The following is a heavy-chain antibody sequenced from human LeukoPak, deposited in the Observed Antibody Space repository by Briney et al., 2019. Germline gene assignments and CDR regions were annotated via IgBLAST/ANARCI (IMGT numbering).Heavy chain of an antibody. V-gene: IGHV3-74*01. CDR2: INSDGSST. CDR1: GVTCSSYW. J-gene: IGHJ4*02. D-gene: IGHD4-17*01. Sequence: PVGSLRLSCASSGVTCSSYWMHLVRQSPGKGLVWVSRINSDGSSTSYADSVKGRFIISRDNAKNTMYLQMNSLRAEDTAVYYCATEYGDHLFDYWGQGTLVTVSS. CDR3: ATEYGDHLFDY.